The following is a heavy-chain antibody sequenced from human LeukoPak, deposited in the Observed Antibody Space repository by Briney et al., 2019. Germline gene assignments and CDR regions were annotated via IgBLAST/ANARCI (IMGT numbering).Heavy chain of an antibody. D-gene: IGHD4-17*01. CDR2: IYSTGST. J-gene: IGHJ4*02. Sequence: SETLSLTCTVSGGSISSYYWSWIRQPAGKGLEWIGRIYSTGSTKYNPSLKSRLTMSVDTSKNQFSLKLSSVTAADTAVYYCARHDYGDLAYFDYWGQGTLVTVSS. CDR3: ARHDYGDLAYFDY. CDR1: GGSISSYY. V-gene: IGHV4-4*07.